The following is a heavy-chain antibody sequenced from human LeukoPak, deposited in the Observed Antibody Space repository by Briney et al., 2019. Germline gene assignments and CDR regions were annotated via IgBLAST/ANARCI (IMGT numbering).Heavy chain of an antibody. D-gene: IGHD3-22*01. V-gene: IGHV3-21*01. CDR1: GFTFSSYS. Sequence: PGGSLRLSCAASGFTFSSYSMNWVRQAPGKGLEWVSSISSSSSYIYYADSVKGRFTISRDNAKNSLYLQMNSLRAEDTAVYYCASFYYYDSSGYYENYFDYWGRGTLVTVSS. J-gene: IGHJ4*02. CDR2: ISSSSSYI. CDR3: ASFYYYDSSGYYENYFDY.